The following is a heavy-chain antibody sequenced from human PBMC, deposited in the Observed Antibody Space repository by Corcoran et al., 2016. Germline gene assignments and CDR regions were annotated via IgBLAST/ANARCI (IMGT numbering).Heavy chain of an antibody. CDR1: GFTFSSYG. Sequence: QVQLVESGGGVVQPGRSLRLSCAASGFTFSSYGMHWVRQAPGKGLEWVAVIWYDGSNKYDADSVKGRFTISRDNSKNTLYLQMNSLRAEDTAVYYCARDLYAAAGTSYYYYGMDVWGQGTTVTVSS. V-gene: IGHV3-33*01. D-gene: IGHD6-13*01. CDR2: IWYDGSNK. CDR3: ARDLYAAAGTSYYYYGMDV. J-gene: IGHJ6*02.